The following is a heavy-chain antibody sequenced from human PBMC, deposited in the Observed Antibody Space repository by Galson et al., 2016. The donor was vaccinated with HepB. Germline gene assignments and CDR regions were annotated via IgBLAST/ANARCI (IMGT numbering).Heavy chain of an antibody. CDR2: ISANNGNT. CDR1: GYTFTNFG. V-gene: IGHV1-18*01. J-gene: IGHJ6*04. Sequence: SVKVSCKASGYTFTNFGVTWVRQAPGQGLEWMGWISANNGNTNYEQKFQGRVTMTTDTSTNTAYMELRSLRSDDTAVYYCARGGITVTTWGFVNYYGMDVWGKGTTVTVSS. D-gene: IGHD4-11*01. CDR3: ARGGITVTTWGFVNYYGMDV.